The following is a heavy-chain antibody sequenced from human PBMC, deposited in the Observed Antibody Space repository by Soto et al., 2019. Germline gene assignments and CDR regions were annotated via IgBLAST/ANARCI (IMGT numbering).Heavy chain of an antibody. CDR1: GFTFSSYA. CDR3: AKETIGGTNYYYYGMDV. Sequence: GGSLRLSCAASGFTFSSYAMSWVRQAPGKGLEWVSAISGSGGSTYYADSVKGRFTISRDNSKNTLYLQMNSLRAEDTAVYYCAKETIGGTNYYYYGMDVWGQGXTVTVSS. J-gene: IGHJ6*02. D-gene: IGHD1-1*01. V-gene: IGHV3-23*01. CDR2: ISGSGGST.